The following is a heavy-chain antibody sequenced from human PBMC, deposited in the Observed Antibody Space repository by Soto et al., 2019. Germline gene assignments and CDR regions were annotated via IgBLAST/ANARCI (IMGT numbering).Heavy chain of an antibody. CDR1: VFTFSGSA. Sequence: PGGSLRLSCAASVFTFSGSAMHWVRQASGKGLEWVGRIRSKANSYATAYAASVKGRFTISRDDSKNTAYLQMNSLKTEDTAVYYCTRHVEAGAEDYWGQGTLVTVSS. D-gene: IGHD1-26*01. CDR3: TRHVEAGAEDY. CDR2: IRSKANSYAT. J-gene: IGHJ4*02. V-gene: IGHV3-73*01.